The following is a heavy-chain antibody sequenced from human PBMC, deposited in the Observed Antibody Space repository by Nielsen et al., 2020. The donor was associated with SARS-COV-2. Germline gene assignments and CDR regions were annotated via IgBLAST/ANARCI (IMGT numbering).Heavy chain of an antibody. J-gene: IGHJ3*02. CDR3: AISGYAHDAFDI. D-gene: IGHD5-12*01. CDR2: ISSSSSYI. CDR1: GFTFSSYS. Sequence: ESLKISCAASGFTFSSYSMNWVRQAPGKGLEWVSSISSSSSYIYYADSVKGRFTISRDNAKNSLYLQMNSLRAEDTAVYYCAISGYAHDAFDIWGQGTMVTVSS. V-gene: IGHV3-21*01.